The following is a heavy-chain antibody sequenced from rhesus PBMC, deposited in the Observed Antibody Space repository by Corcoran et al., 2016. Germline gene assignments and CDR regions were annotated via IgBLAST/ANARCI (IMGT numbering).Heavy chain of an antibody. J-gene: IGHJ3*01. CDR1: GGSISSSY. Sequence: QLQLQESGPGLVKPSETLSVTCAVSGGSISSSYWSWIRQAPGKGLEWIGYIYGSGSCTNYNLSLKSRVTLSVDTSKNQLSLKLSSVTAADTAVYYCASDRGMDAFDFWGQGLRVTVSS. D-gene: IGHD5-42*01. CDR2: IYGSGSCT. V-gene: IGHV4-169*02. CDR3: ASDRGMDAFDF.